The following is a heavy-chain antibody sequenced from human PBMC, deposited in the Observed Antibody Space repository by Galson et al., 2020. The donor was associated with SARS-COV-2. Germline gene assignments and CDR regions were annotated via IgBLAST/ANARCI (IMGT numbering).Heavy chain of an antibody. D-gene: IGHD1-26*01. Sequence: PGKGLEWLSVISHDGKIQVYADSVKGRFTISRDNSGNMVFLQMVSLRPDDTALYYCTRDVSGGASDIWGQGTMVTVSS. CDR3: TRDVSGGASDI. CDR2: ISHDGKIQ. J-gene: IGHJ3*02. V-gene: IGHV3-30*04.